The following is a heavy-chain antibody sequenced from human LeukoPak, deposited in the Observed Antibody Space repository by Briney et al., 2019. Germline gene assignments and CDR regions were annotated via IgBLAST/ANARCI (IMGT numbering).Heavy chain of an antibody. V-gene: IGHV4-59*12. Sequence: PSETLSLTCAVYGGSFSGYYWSWIRQPPGKGLGWIGYIYYSGSTNYNPSLKSRVTISVDTSKNRFSLKLSSVTAADTAVYYCARGFAPGYSSGWYYGGFDPWGQGTLVTVSS. D-gene: IGHD6-19*01. J-gene: IGHJ5*02. CDR2: IYYSGST. CDR3: ARGFAPGYSSGWYYGGFDP. CDR1: GGSFSGYY.